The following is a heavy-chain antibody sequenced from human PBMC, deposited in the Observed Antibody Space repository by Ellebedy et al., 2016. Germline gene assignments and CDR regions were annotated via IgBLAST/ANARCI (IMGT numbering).Heavy chain of an antibody. Sequence: ASVKVSCKASGYTFTSYYMHWVRQAPGQGLEWMGIINPSGGSTSNAQKIQGRVTMTRDTSTSTVYMELTSLRSEDTAVYYCARGGSGTDWYFDLWGRGTLITVSS. CDR2: INPSGGST. CDR3: ARGGSGTDWYFDL. D-gene: IGHD6-13*01. V-gene: IGHV1-46*01. CDR1: GYTFTSYY. J-gene: IGHJ2*01.